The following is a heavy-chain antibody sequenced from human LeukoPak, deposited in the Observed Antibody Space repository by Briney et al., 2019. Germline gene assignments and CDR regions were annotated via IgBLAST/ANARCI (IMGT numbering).Heavy chain of an antibody. J-gene: IGHJ4*02. D-gene: IGHD3-10*01. CDR1: GGSVTSNNYY. CDR3: ARHQSYGSGTYYAPFDN. Sequence: SETLSLTCTVSGGSVTSNNYYWGWIRQPPMKGLECIGSIYYSGRTEYNLSLKSRVTISVDTSRDQFSLKLSSVTAADTAVYYCARHQSYGSGTYYAPFDNWGQGILVTISS. CDR2: IYYSGRT. V-gene: IGHV4-39*01.